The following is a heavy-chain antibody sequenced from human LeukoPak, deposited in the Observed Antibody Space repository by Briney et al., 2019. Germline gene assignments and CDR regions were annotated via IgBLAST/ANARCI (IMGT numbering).Heavy chain of an antibody. CDR2: ISYDGSNK. CDR3: AREASIVVRCSDY. J-gene: IGHJ4*02. Sequence: GGSLRLSCAASGFTFSSYGMHWVRQAPGKGLEWVAVISYDGSNKYYADSVKGRFTISRDNSKNTLYLQMGSLRAEDMAVYYCAREASIVVRCSDYWGQGTLVTFSS. V-gene: IGHV3-30*19. D-gene: IGHD6-6*01. CDR1: GFTFSSYG.